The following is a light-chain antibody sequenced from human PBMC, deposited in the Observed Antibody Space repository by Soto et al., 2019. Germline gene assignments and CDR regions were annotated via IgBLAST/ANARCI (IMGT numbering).Light chain of an antibody. J-gene: IGLJ1*01. CDR3: ASYTGRGTYV. V-gene: IGLV2-14*01. CDR2: DVT. Sequence: QSVLTQPASVSGSPGQSISISCTGTSSDVGGFNHVSWYLQRPGKAPKLIIYDVTQRPLGISNRFSGSKSGSTASLTISGLQAEDEAEYFCASYTGRGTYVFGTGTKVTVL. CDR1: SSDVGGFNH.